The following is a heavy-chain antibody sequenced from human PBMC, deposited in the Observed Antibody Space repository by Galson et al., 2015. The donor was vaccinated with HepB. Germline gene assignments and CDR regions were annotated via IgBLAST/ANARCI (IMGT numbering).Heavy chain of an antibody. CDR1: GFTFDDYT. V-gene: IGHV3-43*01. J-gene: IGHJ4*02. D-gene: IGHD6-19*01. CDR3: AKEPYSSGWYDY. Sequence: SLRLSCAASGFTFDDYTMHWVRQAPGKGLEWVSLISWDGGSTYYADSVKGRFTISRDNSKNSLYLQMNSLRTEDTALYYCAKEPYSSGWYDYWGQGTLVTVSS. CDR2: ISWDGGST.